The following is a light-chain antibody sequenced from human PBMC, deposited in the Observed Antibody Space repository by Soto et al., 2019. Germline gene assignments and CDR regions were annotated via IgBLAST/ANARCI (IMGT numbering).Light chain of an antibody. CDR3: HQYYTTPQT. J-gene: IGKJ2*01. Sequence: VLTQSPSSLAVSLGERATVNCRSSQSVLDNSTNKSYLAWYQKKPGHPPKLLVHWASVREAGVPDRFSGGASGTDLTLNISRLQAEDVAVYYCHQYYTTPQTFGQGTQLEIK. CDR2: WAS. CDR1: QSVLDNSTNKSY. V-gene: IGKV4-1*01.